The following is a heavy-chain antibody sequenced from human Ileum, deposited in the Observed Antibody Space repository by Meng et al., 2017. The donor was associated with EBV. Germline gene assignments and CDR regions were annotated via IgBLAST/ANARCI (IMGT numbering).Heavy chain of an antibody. Sequence: LQRQGLGPGLVRPSETLSLTCSVSGDSMSSSNYYWGWIRQSPGKALECIGTIFYRGNTFYNPSLKTRLTISVDTSKNEFSLNLKSVTAADTAVYYCVSAYDYGDYEAFAYWGLGSLVTVSS. D-gene: IGHD4-17*01. J-gene: IGHJ4*02. CDR2: IFYRGNT. CDR3: VSAYDYGDYEAFAY. CDR1: GDSMSSSNYY. V-gene: IGHV4-39*07.